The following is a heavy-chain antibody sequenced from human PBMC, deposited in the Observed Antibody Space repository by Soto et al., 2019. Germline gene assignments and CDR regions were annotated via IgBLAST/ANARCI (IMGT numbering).Heavy chain of an antibody. J-gene: IGHJ4*02. CDR3: TTERGYSSSFTFDY. CDR1: GFTFSNAC. D-gene: IGHD6-6*01. CDR2: IKTRADGGTA. V-gene: IGHV3-15*07. Sequence: PGGSLRLSCATSGFTFSNACMNWVCQAPGKGLEWVGRIKTRADGGTADYAAPVKGRFTISRDDSKNVLYLQMNSLKTEDTAVFYCTTERGYSSSFTFDYWGQGAPVTVSS.